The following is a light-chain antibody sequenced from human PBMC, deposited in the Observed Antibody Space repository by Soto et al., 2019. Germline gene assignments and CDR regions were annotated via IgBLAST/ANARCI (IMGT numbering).Light chain of an antibody. Sequence: DIQMTRSPSSLSASVGDRVTITCRTSQTINNYLNWYQQKPGKAPRLLIYAASTLQSGVPSRFTGSGSGTDFTLTISSLQPEDFATYYCQQSYTTPRTFVQGTKVEIK. CDR3: QQSYTTPRT. CDR1: QTINNY. CDR2: AAS. J-gene: IGKJ1*01. V-gene: IGKV1-39*01.